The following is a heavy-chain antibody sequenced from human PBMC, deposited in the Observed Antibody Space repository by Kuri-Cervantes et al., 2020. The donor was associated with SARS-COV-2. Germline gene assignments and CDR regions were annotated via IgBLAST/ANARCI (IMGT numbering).Heavy chain of an antibody. CDR3: AKDRDSSSWLHWYFDL. V-gene: IGHV3-30*18. CDR1: GFTFSSYG. J-gene: IGHJ2*01. D-gene: IGHD6-13*01. Sequence: GESLKISCAASGFTFSSYGMHWVRQAPGKGLEWVAVISYDGSNKYYADSVKGRFTISRDNSKNTLFLQMNSLRAEDTAVYYCAKDRDSSSWLHWYFDLWGRGTLVTVSS. CDR2: ISYDGSNK.